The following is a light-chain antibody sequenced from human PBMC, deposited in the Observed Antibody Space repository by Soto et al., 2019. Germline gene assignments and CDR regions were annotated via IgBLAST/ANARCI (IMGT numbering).Light chain of an antibody. V-gene: IGKV1-39*01. CDR1: QTISRY. Sequence: DIQMTQSPSSLSASVGDSVTITCRASQTISRYFSWYQHKPGKAPKLLIYAASTLQSGVPSRFSGSGSGTDFTLIITGLQPEDFATYYCQQSYSSPWTLGQGTKVDIK. CDR3: QQSYSSPWT. J-gene: IGKJ1*01. CDR2: AAS.